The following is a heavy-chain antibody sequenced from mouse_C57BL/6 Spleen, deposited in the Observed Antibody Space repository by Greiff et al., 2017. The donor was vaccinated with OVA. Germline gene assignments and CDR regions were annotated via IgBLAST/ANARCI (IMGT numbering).Heavy chain of an antibody. J-gene: IGHJ4*01. CDR3: TRGIYDGYYSAMDY. D-gene: IGHD2-3*01. Sequence: EVKVEESGEGLVKPGGSLKLSCAASGFTFSSYAMSWVRQTPEKRLEWVAYISSGGDYIYYADTVKGRFTISRDNARNTLYLQMSSLKSEDTAMYYCTRGIYDGYYSAMDYWGQGTSVTVSS. CDR2: ISSGGDYI. V-gene: IGHV5-9-1*02. CDR1: GFTFSSYA.